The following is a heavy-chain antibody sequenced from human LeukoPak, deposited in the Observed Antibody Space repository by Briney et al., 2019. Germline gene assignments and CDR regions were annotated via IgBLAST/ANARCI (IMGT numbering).Heavy chain of an antibody. D-gene: IGHD5-18*01. CDR2: IIPILGIA. V-gene: IGHV1-69*04. Sequence: ASVKVSCKASGGTFSSYAISWVRQAPGQGLEWMGRIIPILGIANYAQKFQGRVTITADKSTSTAYMELSSLRSEDTAVYYCARGGYSYGVLYFDYWGQGTLVTVSS. CDR3: ARGGYSYGVLYFDY. J-gene: IGHJ4*02. CDR1: GGTFSSYA.